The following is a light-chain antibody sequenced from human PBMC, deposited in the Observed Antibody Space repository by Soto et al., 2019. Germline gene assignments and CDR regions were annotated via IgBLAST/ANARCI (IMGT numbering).Light chain of an antibody. J-gene: IGLJ2*01. CDR2: TND. CDR3: AAWDDSLSGPVV. CDR1: SCNIESNY. V-gene: IGLV1-47*01. Sequence: QSVLTQPPSASGTPGRRVTISCSGSSCNIESNYVYWYQQLPGTAPKPLLYTNDQRPSGVPDRFSGSKSGSSASLAISGPRSEDEADYYCAAWDDSLSGPVVFGGGTKLTVL.